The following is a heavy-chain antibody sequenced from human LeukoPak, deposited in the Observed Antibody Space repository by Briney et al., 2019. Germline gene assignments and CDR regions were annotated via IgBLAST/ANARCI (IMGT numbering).Heavy chain of an antibody. CDR2: INPNSGGT. Sequence: ASVKVSCKASGYTFTGYYMHWVRQAPGQGLEWMGWINPNSGGTNYAQKFQGRVTMTRDTSISTAYMELSRLRSDDTAVYYCARGGVSVTNYHYYYMDVWGKGTTVTVSS. D-gene: IGHD4-17*01. CDR1: GYTFTGYY. CDR3: ARGGVSVTNYHYYYMDV. J-gene: IGHJ6*03. V-gene: IGHV1-2*02.